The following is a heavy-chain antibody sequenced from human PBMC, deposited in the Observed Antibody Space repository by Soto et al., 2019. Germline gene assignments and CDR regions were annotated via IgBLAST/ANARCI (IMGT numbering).Heavy chain of an antibody. V-gene: IGHV1-69*13. CDR1: GGTFSSYA. J-gene: IGHJ6*02. CDR2: IIPIFGTA. CDR3: AREGGQRAARPGPLHYYYGMDV. D-gene: IGHD6-6*01. Sequence: SVKVSCKASGGTFSSYAISWVRQAPGQGLEWMGGIIPIFGTANYAQKFQGRVTITADESTSTAYMELSSLRSEDTAVYYCAREGGQRAARPGPLHYYYGMDVWGQGTTVTVSS.